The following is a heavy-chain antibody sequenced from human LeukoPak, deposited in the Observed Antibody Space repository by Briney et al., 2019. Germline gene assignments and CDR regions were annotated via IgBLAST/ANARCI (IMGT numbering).Heavy chain of an antibody. J-gene: IGHJ4*02. CDR2: IIPVFGTS. CDR3: ARDWAGYSYGYPSNFDY. V-gene: IGHV1-69*05. D-gene: IGHD5-18*01. CDR1: GGTFSSYA. Sequence: SVKVSCKASGGTFSSYAISWVRQAPGQGLEWMGGIIPVFGTSNYAQKFQGRVTTTRDTSTSTVYMELSSLRSEDTAVYYCARDWAGYSYGYPSNFDYWGQGTLVTVSS.